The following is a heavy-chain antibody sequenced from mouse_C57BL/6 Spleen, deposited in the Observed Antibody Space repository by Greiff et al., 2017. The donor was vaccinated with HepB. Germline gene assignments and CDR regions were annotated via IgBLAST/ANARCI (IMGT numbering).Heavy chain of an antibody. CDR1: GYTFTDYN. CDR2: INPNNGGT. Sequence: VHVKQSGPELVKPGASVKIPCKASGYTFTDYNMDWVKQSHGKSLEWIGDINPNNGGTIYNQKFKGKATLTVDKSSSTAYMELRSLTSEDTAVYYCARGLGLFAYWGQGTLVTVSA. D-gene: IGHD3-3*01. J-gene: IGHJ3*01. V-gene: IGHV1-18*01. CDR3: ARGLGLFAY.